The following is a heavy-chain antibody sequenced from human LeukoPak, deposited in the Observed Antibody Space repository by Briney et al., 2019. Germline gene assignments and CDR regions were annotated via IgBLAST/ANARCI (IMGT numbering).Heavy chain of an antibody. CDR1: GGSIRIYY. CDR2: TYNSGST. V-gene: IGHV4-59*01. D-gene: IGHD6-19*01. CDR3: VRDRQLNY. J-gene: IGHJ4*02. Sequence: SETLSLTCTVSGGSIRIYYWSWMRQPPGKGLEWLGYTYNSGSTLYNPSLKSRVTISVDTSRNEFSLTLTSVTAADAAVYYCVRDRQLNYWGQGTLVTVSS.